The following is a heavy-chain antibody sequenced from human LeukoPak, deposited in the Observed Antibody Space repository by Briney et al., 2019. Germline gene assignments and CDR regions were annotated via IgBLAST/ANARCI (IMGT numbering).Heavy chain of an antibody. J-gene: IGHJ1*01. V-gene: IGHV1-2*02. Sequence: GASVTVSCKASGYTFTYYHIYWMRQAPGPGHEWMGWNNPNSGATNYAKKFQGRVNMTRDTSTNTAYMERIRLRSDDKAANCWSRAGAIAATGTGARHFQDWGQGTLVTVSS. D-gene: IGHD1-1*01. CDR2: NNPNSGAT. CDR1: GYTFTYYH. CDR3: SRAGAIAATGTGARHFQD.